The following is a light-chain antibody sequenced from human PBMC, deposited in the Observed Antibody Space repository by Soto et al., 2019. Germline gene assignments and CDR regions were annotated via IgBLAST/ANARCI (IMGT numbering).Light chain of an antibody. CDR3: QQSYSTQLT. Sequence: DIQMTQSPSSLSASVGDRVTITCRASQSISSYLKWYQQKPGKAPELLIYAAFSLQSGVPSRFSGSGSGTDFTLTISRLRPEDFATYYCQQSYSTQLTFCQGTKVEIK. V-gene: IGKV1-39*01. CDR2: AAF. CDR1: QSISSY. J-gene: IGKJ1*01.